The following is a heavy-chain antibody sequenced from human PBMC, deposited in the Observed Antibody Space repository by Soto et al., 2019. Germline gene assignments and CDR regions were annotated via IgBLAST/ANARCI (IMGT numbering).Heavy chain of an antibody. Sequence: SETLSLTCTVSGGSISSGDYYWSWIRQPPGKGLEWIGYIYYSGSTYYNPSLKSRVTISVDTSKNQFALKLSSVTAADTAVYYCARDGRITGTTGLDYWGQGTLVTVSS. D-gene: IGHD1-7*01. CDR2: IYYSGST. CDR1: GGSISSGDYY. V-gene: IGHV4-30-4*01. CDR3: ARDGRITGTTGLDY. J-gene: IGHJ4*02.